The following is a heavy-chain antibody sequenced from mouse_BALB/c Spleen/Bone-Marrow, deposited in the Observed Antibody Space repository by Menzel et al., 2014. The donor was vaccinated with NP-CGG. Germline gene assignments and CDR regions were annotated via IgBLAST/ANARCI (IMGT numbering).Heavy chain of an antibody. J-gene: IGHJ1*01. V-gene: IGHV4-1*02. CDR2: INPDSSTI. CDR3: ARLNYYGNLFV. Sequence: EVKVVDSGGGLVQPGGSLKLSCAASGFDFSRYWMSWVRQAPGKGLEWIGEINPDSSTINYTPSLRDKFIISRDNAKNTRYLQMSKVRSEDTALYYCARLNYYGNLFVWGAGTTVTVSS. CDR1: GFDFSRYW. D-gene: IGHD1-1*01.